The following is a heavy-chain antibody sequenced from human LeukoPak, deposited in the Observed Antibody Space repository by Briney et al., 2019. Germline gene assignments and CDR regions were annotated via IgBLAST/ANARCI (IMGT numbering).Heavy chain of an antibody. CDR2: INPNSGGT. CDR1: GYTFTGYY. D-gene: IGHD3-3*01. J-gene: IGHJ6*03. CDR3: ARDPGYYDFWSGYYKGYYYYMDV. V-gene: IGHV1-2*02. Sequence: ASVKVSCKASGYTFTGYYMHWVRQAPGQGLEWMGWINPNSGGTNYAQKFQGRVTMTRDTSISTAYMELSRLRSDDTAVYYCARDPGYYDFWSGYYKGYYYYMDVWGKGTTVTVSS.